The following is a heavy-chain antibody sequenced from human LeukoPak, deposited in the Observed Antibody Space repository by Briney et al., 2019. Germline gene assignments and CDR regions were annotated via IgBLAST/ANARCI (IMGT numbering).Heavy chain of an antibody. D-gene: IGHD2-15*01. CDR3: ARHLYCSGGSCYSHAFDI. V-gene: IGHV4-38-2*01. CDR2: IYHSGDT. J-gene: IGHJ3*02. Sequence: SETLSLTCAVSGYSISSGYYWGWIRQPPGKGLQWIGSIYHSGDTYYKPSLKSRVTMSVDTSKNQFSLRLTSVTAADTAVYYCARHLYCSGGSCYSHAFDIWGQGTMVTVSS. CDR1: GYSISSGYY.